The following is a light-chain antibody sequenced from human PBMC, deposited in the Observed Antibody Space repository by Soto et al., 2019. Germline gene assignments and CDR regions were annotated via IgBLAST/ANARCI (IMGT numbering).Light chain of an antibody. CDR1: SSDVGGYNY. CDR3: ISETSRSTLLVG. V-gene: IGLV2-14*03. Sequence: QSALTQPASVSGSPGQSITISCTGTSSDVGGYNYTSWYQQHPGKAPKVMVYDVSNRPSGVSNRFSGCKSGNTASLTSSGLQAEDEADYYCISETSRSTLLVGLGGGTKLTVL. J-gene: IGLJ2*01. CDR2: DVS.